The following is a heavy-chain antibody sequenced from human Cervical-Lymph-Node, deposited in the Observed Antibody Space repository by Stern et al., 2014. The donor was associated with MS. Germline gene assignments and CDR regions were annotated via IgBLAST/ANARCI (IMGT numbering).Heavy chain of an antibody. J-gene: IGHJ4*02. Sequence: QVQLVESGGGVVQPWTSLRLSCAASGFTFSSYGMHWVRQAPGKGLEWVAVVSNDGKNKCYLDSVKGRFTVSRDNSMNTVSLQMNSLRTEDTAVYYCAREVGGRSMFEYWGQGILVTVSS. CDR2: VSNDGKNK. D-gene: IGHD1-26*01. CDR3: AREVGGRSMFEY. CDR1: GFTFSSYG. V-gene: IGHV3-30*03.